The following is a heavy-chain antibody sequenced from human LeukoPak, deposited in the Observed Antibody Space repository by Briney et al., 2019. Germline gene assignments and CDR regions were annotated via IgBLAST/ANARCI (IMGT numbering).Heavy chain of an antibody. Sequence: GGSLRLSCAASGFTVSSNYMSWVRQAPGKGLEWVSVIYSGGSTYYADSVKGRFTISRDNSKNTLYLQMNSLRAEDTAVYYCARDGMVRGVKRGYYFDYWGQGTLVTVSS. D-gene: IGHD3-10*01. CDR1: GFTVSSNY. CDR2: IYSGGST. V-gene: IGHV3-53*01. CDR3: ARDGMVRGVKRGYYFDY. J-gene: IGHJ4*02.